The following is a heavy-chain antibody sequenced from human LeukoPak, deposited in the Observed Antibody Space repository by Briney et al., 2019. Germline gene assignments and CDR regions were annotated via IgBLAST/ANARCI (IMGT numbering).Heavy chain of an antibody. CDR1: GDSVSSYY. CDR3: ARCIADGAFDI. D-gene: IGHD6-13*01. CDR2: FSYIGST. Sequence: SETLSLTCTVSGDSVSSYYWNWIRQPPGKGLEWIGYFSYIGSTNYNPSLRSRVTISVDTSKNHFSLKLFSVTPADTAVYYCARCIADGAFDIWGQGTMVTVSS. V-gene: IGHV4-59*02. J-gene: IGHJ3*02.